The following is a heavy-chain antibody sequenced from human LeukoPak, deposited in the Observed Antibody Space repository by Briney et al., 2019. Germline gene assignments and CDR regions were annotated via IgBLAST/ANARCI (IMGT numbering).Heavy chain of an antibody. CDR2: IYIGGNT. CDR3: AREDGSGSYPGYYYGMDV. D-gene: IGHD3-10*01. J-gene: IGHJ6*02. Sequence: GESLRLSCAASEFTVSSNYMHWVRQAPGKGLEWVSLIYIGGNTFYADSVKGRFTISRDNSKNTLYLQMNSLRAEDTAVYYCAREDGSGSYPGYYYGMDVWGQGTTVTVSS. CDR1: EFTVSSNY. V-gene: IGHV3-53*01.